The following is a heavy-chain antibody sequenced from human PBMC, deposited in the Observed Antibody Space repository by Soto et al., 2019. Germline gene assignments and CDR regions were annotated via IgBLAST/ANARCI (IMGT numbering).Heavy chain of an antibody. CDR2: IIPIFGTA. D-gene: IGHD6-6*01. CDR3: ARGLAARPVPPFAG. CDR1: GGTFSGYA. J-gene: IGHJ4*02. V-gene: IGHV1-69*13. Sequence: SVKVSCKASGGTFSGYAISWVRQAPGQGLEWMGGIIPIFGTANYAQKFQGRVTITADESTSTAYMELSSLRSEDTAVYYCARGLAARPVPPFAGWGQGTLVTVSS.